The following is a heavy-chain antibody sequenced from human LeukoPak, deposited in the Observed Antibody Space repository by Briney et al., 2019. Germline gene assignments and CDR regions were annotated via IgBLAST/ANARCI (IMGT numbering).Heavy chain of an antibody. V-gene: IGHV3-64*01. Sequence: PGGSLRLSCAASGFSLSNYAIHWVRQAPGKGLEHVSAISSNGGSTYYANSVQGRFTISRDNSNNKVYLQMGSLRPEDMAMYYCASDAFDIWGQGTMVTVSS. J-gene: IGHJ3*02. CDR2: ISSNGGST. CDR3: ASDAFDI. CDR1: GFSLSNYA.